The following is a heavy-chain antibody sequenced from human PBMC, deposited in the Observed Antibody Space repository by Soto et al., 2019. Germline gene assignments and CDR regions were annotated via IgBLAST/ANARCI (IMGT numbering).Heavy chain of an antibody. Sequence: ASVKVSCKASGGTFSSYAISWVRQAPGQGLEWMGGIIPIFGTANYAQKFQGRVTITADESTSTAYMELSSLRSEDTAVYYCARGLIKGFLEIAARPWFDPWGPGTLVTVSS. D-gene: IGHD6-6*01. J-gene: IGHJ5*02. CDR1: GGTFSSYA. CDR3: ARGLIKGFLEIAARPWFDP. CDR2: IIPIFGTA. V-gene: IGHV1-69*13.